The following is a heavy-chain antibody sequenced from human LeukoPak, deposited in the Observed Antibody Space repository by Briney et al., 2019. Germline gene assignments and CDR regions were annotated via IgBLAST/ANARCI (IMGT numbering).Heavy chain of an antibody. Sequence: ASVTVSFKASGYTFTGYYMHWVRQAPGQGLEWMGWINPNSGGTNYAQKFQGRVTVTRDTSISTAYMELSRLRSDDTAVYYCARRTFGGVIKYWGQGTLVTVSS. J-gene: IGHJ4*02. CDR2: INPNSGGT. CDR3: ARRTFGGVIKY. CDR1: GYTFTGYY. V-gene: IGHV1-2*02. D-gene: IGHD3-16*01.